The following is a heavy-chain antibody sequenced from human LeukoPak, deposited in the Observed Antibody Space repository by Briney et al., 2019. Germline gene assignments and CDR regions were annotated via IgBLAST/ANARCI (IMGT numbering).Heavy chain of an antibody. CDR3: AKDRGEQLVLFDY. CDR1: GGSISSSSYY. CDR2: ISGSGGST. D-gene: IGHD6-6*01. V-gene: IGHV3-23*01. J-gene: IGHJ4*02. Sequence: PSETLSLTCTVSGGSISSSSYYWGWVRQAPGKGLEWVSAISGSGGSTYYADSVKGRFTISRDNSKNTLYLQMNSLRAEDTAVYYCAKDRGEQLVLFDYWGQGTLVTVSS.